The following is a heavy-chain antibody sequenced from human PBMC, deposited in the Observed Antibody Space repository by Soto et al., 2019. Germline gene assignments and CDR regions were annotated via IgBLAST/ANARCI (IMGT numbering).Heavy chain of an antibody. V-gene: IGHV3-23*01. CDR1: GFNISNHA. Sequence: EGQLLESGGGLVQPGGSLRLSCAVSGFNISNHAMTWVRQAPGEGLEWVAVISGGGQGTHYVDSVKGRFTISRDNSKNMVFLQKNSLRSEVTGLYFCAKVGGGPDGDLLWGQGTVVTVSS. CDR2: ISGGGQGT. D-gene: IGHD3-10*01. J-gene: IGHJ4*02. CDR3: AKVGGGPDGDLL.